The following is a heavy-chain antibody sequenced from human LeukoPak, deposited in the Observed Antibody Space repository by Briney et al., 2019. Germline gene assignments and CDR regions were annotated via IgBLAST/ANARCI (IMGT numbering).Heavy chain of an antibody. J-gene: IGHJ4*02. Sequence: GASVKVSCKASGYTFTDYYIHWVRQAPGQGLEWMGWINPNSGGTNYAQKFQGRVIMTGDTSIGTAYMELSGLRSDDTAVYYCARDIWNLRMIYYWGQGTLVTVSS. V-gene: IGHV1-2*02. CDR3: ARDIWNLRMIYY. CDR1: GYTFTDYY. CDR2: INPNSGGT. D-gene: IGHD1-1*01.